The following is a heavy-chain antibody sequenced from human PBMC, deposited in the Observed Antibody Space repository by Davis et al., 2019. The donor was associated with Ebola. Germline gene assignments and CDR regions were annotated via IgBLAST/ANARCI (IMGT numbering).Heavy chain of an antibody. CDR1: GFTFSSYA. CDR2: ISGSGGST. Sequence: GGSLRLSCAASGFTFSSYAMSWVRQAPGKGLEWVSAISGSGGSTYYADSVKGRFTISRDNARNPVYLQMDSLRVEDTAVYYCASGGNNYEDYWSQGTLVTVTS. D-gene: IGHD4-11*01. CDR3: ASGGNNYEDY. V-gene: IGHV3-23*01. J-gene: IGHJ4*02.